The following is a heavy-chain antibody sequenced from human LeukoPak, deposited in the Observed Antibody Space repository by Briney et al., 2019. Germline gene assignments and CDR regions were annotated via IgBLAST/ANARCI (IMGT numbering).Heavy chain of an antibody. J-gene: IGHJ4*02. V-gene: IGHV3-53*01. CDR2: IYSGGST. Sequence: GSLRLSCAVSGFTVGSNYMSWVRQAPGKGLEWVSVIYSGGSTYYEDSVRGRFTISRDNSKNTLYLQMNRLRTEDSAVYYCATRGFGLVVGRDYWGQGTLVTVSS. D-gene: IGHD3-22*01. CDR1: GFTVGSNY. CDR3: ATRGFGLVVGRDY.